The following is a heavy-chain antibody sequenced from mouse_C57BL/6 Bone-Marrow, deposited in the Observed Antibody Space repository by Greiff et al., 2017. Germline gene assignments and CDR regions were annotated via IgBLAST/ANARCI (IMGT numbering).Heavy chain of an antibody. CDR2: IDPNSGGT. Sequence: QVQLQQPGAELVKPGASVKLSCKASGYTFTSYWMHWVKQRPGRGREWIGRIDPNSGGTKYNEKFKSKATLTVDKPSSTAYMQLSSLTSEDSAVYYCARGGLDSSGYGFAYWGQGTLVTVSA. CDR3: ARGGLDSSGYGFAY. V-gene: IGHV1-72*01. J-gene: IGHJ3*01. D-gene: IGHD3-2*02. CDR1: GYTFTSYW.